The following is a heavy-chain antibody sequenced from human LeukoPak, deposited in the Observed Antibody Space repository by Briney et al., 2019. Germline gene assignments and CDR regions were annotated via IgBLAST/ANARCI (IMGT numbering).Heavy chain of an antibody. J-gene: IGHJ4*02. CDR3: AREDLGAAYFEF. D-gene: IGHD3-16*01. Sequence: SQTLSLTCAISGDSVSTNNVAWKWIRQSPSRGLEWLGRTYYRSKWYNDYAVSVKSRITINPDTSKNQFSLQLNSVTPDDTAVYYCAREDLGAAYFEFGGQGTQVTVSS. CDR1: GDSVSTNNVA. CDR2: TYYRSKWYN. V-gene: IGHV6-1*01.